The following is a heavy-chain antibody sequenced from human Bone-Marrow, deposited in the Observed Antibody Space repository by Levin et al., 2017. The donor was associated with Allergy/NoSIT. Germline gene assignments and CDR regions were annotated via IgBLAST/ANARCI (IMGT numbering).Heavy chain of an antibody. CDR3: GRIRRDASGWYEIDY. D-gene: IGHD6-19*01. Sequence: SETLSLTCTVSGGSIGNYFWTWIRQPPGKGLEWIGYIYYSDNTDYNPSLKSRVIISLDTSRNQFSLNVTYVTAADTAVYYCGRIRRDASGWYEIDYWGQGILVTVSS. J-gene: IGHJ4*02. CDR1: GGSIGNYF. V-gene: IGHV4-59*01. CDR2: IYYSDNT.